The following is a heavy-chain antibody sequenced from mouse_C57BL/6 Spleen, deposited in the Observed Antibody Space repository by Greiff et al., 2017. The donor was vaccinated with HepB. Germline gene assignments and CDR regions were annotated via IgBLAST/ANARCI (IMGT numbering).Heavy chain of an antibody. CDR2: ISDGGSYT. V-gene: IGHV5-4*01. J-gene: IGHJ3*01. Sequence: EVKVEESGGGLVKPGGSLKLSCAASGFTFSSYAMSWVRQTPEKRLEWVATISDGGSYTYYPDNVKGRITISRDNAKNNLYLQMSHLKSEDTAMYYCARDRAFAYWGQGTLVTVSA. CDR1: GFTFSSYA. CDR3: ARDRAFAY. D-gene: IGHD3-3*01.